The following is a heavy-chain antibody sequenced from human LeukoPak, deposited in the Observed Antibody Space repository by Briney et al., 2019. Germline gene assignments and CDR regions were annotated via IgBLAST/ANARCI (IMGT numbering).Heavy chain of an antibody. CDR1: GFTFSSYA. J-gene: IGHJ4*02. D-gene: IGHD5-12*01. Sequence: GGSLRLSCAASGFTFSSYAMHWVRQAPGKGLEWVAVISYDGSNKYYADSVKGRFTISRDNSKNTLYLQMNSLRAEDTAVYYCAKVAIVATIWGIHFDYWGQGTLVTVSS. CDR2: ISYDGSNK. V-gene: IGHV3-30-3*01. CDR3: AKVAIVATIWGIHFDY.